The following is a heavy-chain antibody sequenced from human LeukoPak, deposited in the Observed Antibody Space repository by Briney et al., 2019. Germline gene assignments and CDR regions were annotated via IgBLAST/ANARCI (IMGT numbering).Heavy chain of an antibody. CDR1: GGTFSCYA. CDR2: IIPIFGTA. D-gene: IGHD3-3*01. CDR3: ARDPGYDFWGGYYHHDAFDI. V-gene: IGHV1-69*05. Sequence: SVKVSCKASGGTFSCYAISWVRQAPGQGLEWMGGIIPIFGTANYAQKFQGRVTITTDESTSTAYMELSSLRSEDTAVYYCARDPGYDFWGGYYHHDAFDIWGQGTMVTVSS. J-gene: IGHJ3*02.